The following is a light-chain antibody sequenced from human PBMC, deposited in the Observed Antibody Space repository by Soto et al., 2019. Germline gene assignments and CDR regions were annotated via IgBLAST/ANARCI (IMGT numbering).Light chain of an antibody. CDR1: SSDVGGYNR. Sequence: QSFLTQPPSVSGSPGQSVTISCTGTSSDVGGYNRVSWYQQPPGKAPKLLIYDVSNRPSGGSTRFSGSKSGNTASLTISGLQAEDEADYYCTSYATGSAYVFGPGTKLTVL. CDR3: TSYATGSAYV. V-gene: IGLV2-18*02. CDR2: DVS. J-gene: IGLJ1*01.